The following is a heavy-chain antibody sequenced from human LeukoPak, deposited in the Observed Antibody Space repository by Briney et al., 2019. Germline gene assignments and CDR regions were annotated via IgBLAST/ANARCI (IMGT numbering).Heavy chain of an antibody. J-gene: IGHJ6*03. V-gene: IGHV1-69*06. CDR3: AKQGALRQDYYMDV. CDR1: GASFSSYA. CDR2: IIPIFGTP. Sequence: ASVKVSCKASGASFSSYAISWVRQAPGQGLGWMGRIIPIFGTPNYAQRFQGRVTITADIVSSTAYMEVNNLTSEDTAVYFCAKQGALRQDYYMDVWGNGTTVTVSS.